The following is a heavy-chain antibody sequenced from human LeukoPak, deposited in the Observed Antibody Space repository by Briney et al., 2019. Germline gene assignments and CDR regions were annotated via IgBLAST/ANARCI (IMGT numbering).Heavy chain of an antibody. V-gene: IGHV4-34*01. Sequence: PSETLSLTCAVYGGSFSGYYWSWIRQPPGKGLEWIGEINHSGSTNYNPSPKSRATISVDTSKNQFSLKVSSVTAADTAVYYCARGPRIAARRAKARPAGAPDYWGQGTLVTVSS. D-gene: IGHD6-6*01. CDR1: GGSFSGYY. J-gene: IGHJ4*02. CDR2: INHSGST. CDR3: ARGPRIAARRAKARPAGAPDY.